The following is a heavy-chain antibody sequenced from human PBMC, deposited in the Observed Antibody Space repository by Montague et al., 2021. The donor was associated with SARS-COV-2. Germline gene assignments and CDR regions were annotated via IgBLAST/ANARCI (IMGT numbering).Heavy chain of an antibody. CDR1: GFTFSNIW. J-gene: IGHJ6*02. CDR3: AKNGGAHGLDV. V-gene: IGHV3-7*01. Sequence: SLKPSCAASGFTFSNIWMSWVRQAPGKGLEWVANIKPDESEKNYVDSVKGRFSISRDNAKNSLYLQMDNLRAEDTAIYYCAKNGGAHGLDVWGQGTSVSVSS. CDR2: IKPDESEK. D-gene: IGHD4-23*01.